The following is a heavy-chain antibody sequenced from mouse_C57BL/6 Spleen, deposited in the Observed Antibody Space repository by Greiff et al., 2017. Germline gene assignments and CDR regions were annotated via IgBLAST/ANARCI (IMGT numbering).Heavy chain of an antibody. Sequence: QVQLKQPGTELVKPGASVKLSCKASGYTFTSYWMHWVKQRPGQGLEWIGNINPSNGGTNYNEKFKSKATLTVDKSSSTAYMQLSSLTSEDSAVYYCARSEYDYENWYFDVWGTGTTVTVSS. CDR2: INPSNGGT. J-gene: IGHJ1*03. CDR1: GYTFTSYW. CDR3: ARSEYDYENWYFDV. D-gene: IGHD2-4*01. V-gene: IGHV1-53*01.